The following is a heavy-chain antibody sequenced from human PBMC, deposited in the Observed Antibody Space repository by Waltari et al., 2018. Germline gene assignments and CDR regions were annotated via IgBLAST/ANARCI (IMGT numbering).Heavy chain of an antibody. CDR2: IIPIFGTA. J-gene: IGHJ2*01. D-gene: IGHD2-21*02. CDR1: GGTFSSYA. CDR3: ARDFRYCGGDCSPGNYWYFDL. V-gene: IGHV1-69*01. Sequence: QVQLVQSGAEVKKPGSSVKVSCKASGGTFSSYAISWVRQAPGQGLEWMGGIIPIFGTANYAQKFQGRVTITADESTSTAYMELSSLRSEDTAVYYCARDFRYCGGDCSPGNYWYFDLWGRGTLVTVSS.